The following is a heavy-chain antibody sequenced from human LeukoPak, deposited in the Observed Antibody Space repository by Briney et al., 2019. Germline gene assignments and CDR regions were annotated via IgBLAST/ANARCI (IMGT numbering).Heavy chain of an antibody. D-gene: IGHD3-22*01. V-gene: IGHV3-21*01. CDR2: VNTVSSYI. CDR1: GFTFSDYS. J-gene: IGHJ4*02. Sequence: GGPLRLSCAASGFTFSDYSMNWVRQAPGKGLEWVASVNTVSSYIYYADSMRGRFTISRDNAKNSLFLQMNSLRAEDTAVYYCARLRRNSDRSDFFYYYDHWGQGTLVTVSS. CDR3: ARLRRNSDRSDFFYYYDH.